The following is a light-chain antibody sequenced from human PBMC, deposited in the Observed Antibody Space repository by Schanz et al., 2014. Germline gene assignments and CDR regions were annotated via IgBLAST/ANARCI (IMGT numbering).Light chain of an antibody. CDR2: AAS. CDR1: QSVSSN. V-gene: IGKV3-20*01. Sequence: EIVLTQSPGTLSVSPGERATLSCRASQSVSSNLAWYQQKPGQAPRLLIYAASIRAIGIPDRFSGSGSGTDFTLTISSLEPEDFAVYYCQQYGSSPFTFGGGTKVEIK. CDR3: QQYGSSPFT. J-gene: IGKJ4*01.